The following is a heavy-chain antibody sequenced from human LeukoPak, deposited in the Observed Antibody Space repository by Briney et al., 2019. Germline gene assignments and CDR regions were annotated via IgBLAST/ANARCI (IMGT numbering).Heavy chain of an antibody. Sequence: GGSLRLSCAASGFTFSAYSMNWVRQAPEKGLEWVSYIGSSSSPIYYADSVKGRFTISRDNAKNSLYLQMDSLRAEDTAVYYCARDQAYSIDYWGQGTLVTVSS. D-gene: IGHD4-11*01. CDR2: IGSSSSPI. CDR3: ARDQAYSIDY. J-gene: IGHJ4*02. V-gene: IGHV3-48*01. CDR1: GFTFSAYS.